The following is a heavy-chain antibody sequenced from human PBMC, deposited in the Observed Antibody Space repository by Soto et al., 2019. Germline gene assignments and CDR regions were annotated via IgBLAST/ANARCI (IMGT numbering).Heavy chain of an antibody. D-gene: IGHD3-10*01. J-gene: IGHJ6*03. Sequence: QVQLVQSGAEVKKPGASVKVSCKASGYTFTSYDINWVRQATGQGLEWMGWMNPNSGNTGYAQKFQGRVTMTRNTSISTAYMELSSLRSEDTAVYYCARGLGRHRVRGRNYYYYMDVWGKGTTVTVSS. CDR3: ARGLGRHRVRGRNYYYYMDV. V-gene: IGHV1-8*01. CDR1: GYTFTSYD. CDR2: MNPNSGNT.